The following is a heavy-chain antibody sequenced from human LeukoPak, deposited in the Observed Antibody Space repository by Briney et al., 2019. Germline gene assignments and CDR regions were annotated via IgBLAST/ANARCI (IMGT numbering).Heavy chain of an antibody. CDR2: ISYDGSNK. D-gene: IGHD6-19*01. Sequence: GGSLRLSCAASGFTFSSYAMHWVRQAPGKGLEWVAVISYDGSNKYYADSVKGRFTISRDNSKNTLYLQMNSLRAEDTAVYYCAKDLPPNIPVAGTRGGKYYFDYWGQGTLVTVSS. J-gene: IGHJ4*02. CDR3: AKDLPPNIPVAGTRGGKYYFDY. V-gene: IGHV3-30-3*01. CDR1: GFTFSSYA.